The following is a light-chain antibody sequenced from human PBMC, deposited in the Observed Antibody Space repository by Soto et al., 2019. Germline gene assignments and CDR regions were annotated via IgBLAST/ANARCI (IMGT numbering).Light chain of an antibody. CDR3: TSYTASNSPLYV. CDR1: SSDIGGYKY. J-gene: IGLJ1*01. CDR2: EVN. Sequence: QSALTQPASVSGSPGQSITISCTGTSSDIGGYKYVSWYQHPPGKAPKLILFEVNKRPSGVSGRFSGSKSANTASLTISVLQAEDEADYYCTSYTASNSPLYVFGTGTKLTVL. V-gene: IGLV2-14*01.